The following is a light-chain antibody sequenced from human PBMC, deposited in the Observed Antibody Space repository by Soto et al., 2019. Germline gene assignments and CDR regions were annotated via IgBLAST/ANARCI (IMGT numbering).Light chain of an antibody. CDR2: GAS. Sequence: EIVMTQSPATLSVSPGERATLSCRASQSVSSNLAWYQQTPGQAPRLLIYGASTRATGIPARFSGSGSGTEFTLTISSLQSEDFAVYYCQQYNNWPQTFGGGTKVEIK. V-gene: IGKV3-15*01. CDR1: QSVSSN. J-gene: IGKJ4*01. CDR3: QQYNNWPQT.